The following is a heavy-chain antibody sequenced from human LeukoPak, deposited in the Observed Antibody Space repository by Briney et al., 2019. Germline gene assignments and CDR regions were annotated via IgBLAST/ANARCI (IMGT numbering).Heavy chain of an antibody. CDR2: IYHSGST. Sequence: SETLSLTCAVPGGSISSGGYSWSWIRQPPGKGLEWIGYIYHSGSTYYNPSLKSRVTISVDRSKNQFSLKLSSVTAADTAVYYCARGSSGSYNGNFDYWGQGTLVTVSS. CDR1: GGSISSGGYS. V-gene: IGHV4-30-2*01. D-gene: IGHD1-26*01. CDR3: ARGSSGSYNGNFDY. J-gene: IGHJ4*02.